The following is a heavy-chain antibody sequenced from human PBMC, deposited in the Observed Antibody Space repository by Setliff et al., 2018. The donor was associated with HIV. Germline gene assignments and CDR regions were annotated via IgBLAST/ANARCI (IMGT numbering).Heavy chain of an antibody. CDR2: IYSNGKT. Sequence: SETLSLTCTVSGGSISSRSYYWSWLRQPAGKGLEWIGRIYSNGKTDYNPSLKSRVTISEDTSKNQFSLKVNSVTAADTAMYFCARESPDGLDYWGQGTLVTVSS. CDR1: GGSISSRSYY. J-gene: IGHJ4*02. D-gene: IGHD2-8*01. CDR3: ARESPDGLDY. V-gene: IGHV4-61*02.